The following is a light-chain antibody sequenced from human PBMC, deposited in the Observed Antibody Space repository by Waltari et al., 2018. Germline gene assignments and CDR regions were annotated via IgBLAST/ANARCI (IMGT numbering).Light chain of an antibody. V-gene: IGLV2-23*02. CDR3: CSYAGHSTYV. CDR1: SSDDGNYNL. CDR2: EVS. J-gene: IGLJ1*01. Sequence: QSALTQPASVSGSPGQSITIACTGTSSDDGNYNLVSRYQQHPGKTPKLMIYEVSLRPSGVSNRFSGSKSGNTASLTISGLQPEDETDYYCCSYAGHSTYVFGTGTKVTVL.